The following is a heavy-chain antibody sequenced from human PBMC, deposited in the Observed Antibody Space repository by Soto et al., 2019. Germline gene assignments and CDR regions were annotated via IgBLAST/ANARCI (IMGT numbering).Heavy chain of an antibody. CDR1: GYTLTELS. CDR2: FDPEDGET. CDR3: SRDPHSSAGNTSDY. Sequence: GASVKVSCKVSGYTLTELSMHWVRQAPGKGLEWMGGFDPEDGETIYAQKFQGRVTMTEDTSTNTAYMELSILRSDDTAVYYCSRDPHSSAGNTSDYWGQGTLVTVSS. J-gene: IGHJ4*02. D-gene: IGHD1-7*01. V-gene: IGHV1-24*01.